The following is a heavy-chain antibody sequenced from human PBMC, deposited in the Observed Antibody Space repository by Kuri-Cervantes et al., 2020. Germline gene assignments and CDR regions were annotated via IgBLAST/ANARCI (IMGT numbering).Heavy chain of an antibody. CDR3: ARGGVKGSYSSSWFMDS. D-gene: IGHD6-13*01. Sequence: ASVKVSCKASGYTFTSYDINWVRQATGQGLEWMGWMNSNSGNTGYVQKFQGRVTMTRNTSIGTAYMELSSLRSEDTAVYYCARGGVKGSYSSSWFMDSWGQGTLVTVSS. V-gene: IGHV1-8*02. J-gene: IGHJ4*02. CDR1: GYTFTSYD. CDR2: MNSNSGNT.